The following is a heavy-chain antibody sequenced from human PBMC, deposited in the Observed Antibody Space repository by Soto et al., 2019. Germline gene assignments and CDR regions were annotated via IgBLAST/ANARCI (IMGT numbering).Heavy chain of an antibody. CDR3: ARDLYDYVWGASPYGMDV. D-gene: IGHD3-16*01. CDR2: ISAYNGNT. J-gene: IGHJ6*02. V-gene: IGHV1-18*01. Sequence: GASVKVSCKASGYTFTSYGISWVRQAPGQGLEWMGWISAYNGNTNYAQKLQGRVTMTTDTSTSTAYMELRSLRSDDTAVYYCARDLYDYVWGASPYGMDVWGQGTTVTVSS. CDR1: GYTFTSYG.